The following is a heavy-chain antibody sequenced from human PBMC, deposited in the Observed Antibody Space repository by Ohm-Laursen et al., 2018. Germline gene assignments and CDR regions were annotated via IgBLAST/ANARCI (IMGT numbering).Heavy chain of an antibody. CDR2: ISSSSSYI. D-gene: IGHD3-16*01. V-gene: IGHV3-21*01. CDR1: GFRCSNYW. J-gene: IGHJ4*02. CDR3: ARDYGQVYDY. Sequence: SLRLSCSASGFRCSNYWMSWVRQTPGKGLEWVSSISSSSSYIYYADSVKGRFTISRDNAKNSLYLQMNSLRAEDTAVYYCARDYGQVYDYWGQGTLVTVSS.